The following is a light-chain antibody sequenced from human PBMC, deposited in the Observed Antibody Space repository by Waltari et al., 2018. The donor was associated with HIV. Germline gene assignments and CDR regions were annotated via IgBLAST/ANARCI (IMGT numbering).Light chain of an antibody. Sequence: DIQMTQSPSSLSASVGDRVTVSCRANRTISKFLNWYQHKPGKAPNLLISSASNLHGGVPSRFGGSGSGTDFALTISSLQPEDFAVYDCQQTNSAPWTFGQGTKIDIK. V-gene: IGKV1-39*01. CDR3: QQTNSAPWT. J-gene: IGKJ1*01. CDR2: SAS. CDR1: RTISKF.